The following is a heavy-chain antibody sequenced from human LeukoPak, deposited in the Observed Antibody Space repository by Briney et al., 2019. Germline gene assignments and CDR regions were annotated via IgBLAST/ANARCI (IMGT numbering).Heavy chain of an antibody. CDR3: ARGPFPRGKLERRMGWFDP. CDR2: IKQDGSEK. D-gene: IGHD1-1*01. J-gene: IGHJ5*02. Sequence: GGSLRLSCAASGFTFSSYWMSWVRQAPGKGLEWVANIKQDGSEKYYVDSVKGRFTISRDNAKNSLYLQMNSLRAEDTAVYYCARGPFPRGKLERRMGWFDPWGQGTLVTISS. V-gene: IGHV3-7*03. CDR1: GFTFSSYW.